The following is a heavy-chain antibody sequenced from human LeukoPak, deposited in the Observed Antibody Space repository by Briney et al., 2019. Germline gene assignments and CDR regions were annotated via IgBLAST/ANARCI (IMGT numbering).Heavy chain of an antibody. V-gene: IGHV3-23*01. CDR3: AKGAGYCSGGSCSTFDY. CDR2: ISGSGGST. J-gene: IGHJ4*02. D-gene: IGHD2-15*01. CDR1: GFTFSRYA. Sequence: GGSLRLSCAASGFTFSRYAMSWVRQAPGKGLEWVSAISGSGGSTYYADSVKGRFTISRDNSKNTLYLQMNSLRAEDTAVYYCAKGAGYCSGGSCSTFDYWGQGTLVTVSS.